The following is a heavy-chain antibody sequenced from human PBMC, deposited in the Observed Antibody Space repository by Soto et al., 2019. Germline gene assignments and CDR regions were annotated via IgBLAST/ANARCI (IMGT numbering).Heavy chain of an antibody. V-gene: IGHV4-4*02. CDR2: IYHSGST. D-gene: IGHD3-22*01. J-gene: IGHJ3*02. CDR1: RGSISSSNW. Sequence: PSDTLSITFAVSRGSISSSNWWSWVRQPPGKGLEWIGEIYHSGSTNYNPSLKSRVTISVDKSKNQFSLKLSSVTAADTVVYYCARDYRYYYDSSGYYYVDIWGQGTMVTVSS. CDR3: ARDYRYYYDSSGYYYVDI.